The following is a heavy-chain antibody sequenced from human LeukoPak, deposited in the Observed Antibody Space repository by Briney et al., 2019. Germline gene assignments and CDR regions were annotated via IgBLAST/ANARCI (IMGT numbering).Heavy chain of an antibody. J-gene: IGHJ5*02. D-gene: IGHD2-2*02. CDR2: IYYSGST. CDR1: GGSISSYY. CDR3: ARVLVVPAAIGWFDP. Sequence: SETLSPTCTVSGGSISSYYWSWIRQPPGKGLEWIGYIYYSGSTNYNPSLKSRVTISVDTSKNQFSLKLSSVTAADTAVYYCARVLVVPAAIGWFDPWGQGTLVTVSS. V-gene: IGHV4-59*01.